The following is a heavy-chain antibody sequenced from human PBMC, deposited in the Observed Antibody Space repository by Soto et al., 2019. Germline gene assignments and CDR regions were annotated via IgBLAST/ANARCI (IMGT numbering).Heavy chain of an antibody. V-gene: IGHV3-30*04. J-gene: IGHJ4*02. CDR2: ISYDEIDK. D-gene: IGHD3-10*01. CDR1: GFTFSNYT. Sequence: GGSLRLSCAASGFTFSNYTMHWVRQAPGKGLEWAALISYDEIDKYFADAVKGRFTISRDNSKNTLYLQMDSLRAEDTAVYYCAGRSGSSDYWGRGTLVTVSS. CDR3: AGRSGSSDY.